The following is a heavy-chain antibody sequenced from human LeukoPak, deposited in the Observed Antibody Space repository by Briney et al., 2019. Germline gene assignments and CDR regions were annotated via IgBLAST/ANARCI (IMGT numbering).Heavy chain of an antibody. CDR1: GGSISGYY. CDR3: ARGMSCSSTSCYSREYYFDY. V-gene: IGHV4-34*01. D-gene: IGHD2-2*01. CDR2: INHSGST. Sequence: SETLSLTCTVSGGSISGYYWSWIRQPPGKGLEWIGEINHSGSTNYNPSLKSRVTISVDTSKNQFSLKLSSVTAADTAVYYCARGMSCSSTSCYSREYYFDYWGQGTLVTVSS. J-gene: IGHJ4*02.